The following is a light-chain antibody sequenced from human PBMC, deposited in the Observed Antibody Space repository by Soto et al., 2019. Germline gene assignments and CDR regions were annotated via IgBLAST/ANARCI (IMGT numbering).Light chain of an antibody. Sequence: QSVLTQPPSVSGAPGQRVTISCAGSNSNIGAGYDVHWYQHLSGGAPKLLIYGSKYRPSGVPDRFSGSKSGTSASLAITALQAEDEADYYCQSYDSGLTGYVFGTGTKVTV. CDR1: NSNIGAGYD. CDR3: QSYDSGLTGYV. V-gene: IGLV1-40*01. CDR2: GSK. J-gene: IGLJ1*01.